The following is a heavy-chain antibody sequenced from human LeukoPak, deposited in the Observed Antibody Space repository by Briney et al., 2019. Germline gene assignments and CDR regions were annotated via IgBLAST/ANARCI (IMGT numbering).Heavy chain of an antibody. J-gene: IGHJ4*02. CDR2: ISYDGSIK. CDR1: GFTFSTYA. Sequence: GGSLRLACAASGFTFSTYAMHWVRQAPGRGLEWVTVISYDGSIKYYADSVKGRFTISRDNSKNTVYLQMHSLRDEDTAVYYCAKGGEMATLEESDYWGQGTLVTVSS. V-gene: IGHV3-30*18. D-gene: IGHD5-24*01. CDR3: AKGGEMATLEESDY.